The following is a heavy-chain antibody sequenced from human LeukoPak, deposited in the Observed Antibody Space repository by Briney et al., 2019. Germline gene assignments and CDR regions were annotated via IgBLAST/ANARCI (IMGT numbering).Heavy chain of an antibody. CDR3: ARRRDTAMVN. Sequence: PSETLSLTCTVSGGSISSYYWSWIRQPPGKGLEWIGYIYYSGSTNYNPSLKSRVTISVHTSKNQFSLKLSSVTAADTAVYYCARRRDTAMVNWGQGTLVTVSS. J-gene: IGHJ4*02. CDR2: IYYSGST. CDR1: GGSISSYY. V-gene: IGHV4-59*08. D-gene: IGHD5-18*01.